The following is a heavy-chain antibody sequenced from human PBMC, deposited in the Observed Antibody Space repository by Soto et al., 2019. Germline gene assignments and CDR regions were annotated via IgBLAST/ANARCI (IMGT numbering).Heavy chain of an antibody. CDR2: ISYDGSNK. D-gene: IGHD1-20*01. Sequence: QVQLVESGGGVVQPGRSLRLSCAASGFTFSSYGMHWVRQAPGKGLEWVAVISYDGSNKYYADSVKGRFTISRDNSKNTLYLQMNSLRAEDTAVYYCAKPSFGITGIDYFDYWGQGTLVTVSS. CDR1: GFTFSSYG. V-gene: IGHV3-30*18. J-gene: IGHJ4*02. CDR3: AKPSFGITGIDYFDY.